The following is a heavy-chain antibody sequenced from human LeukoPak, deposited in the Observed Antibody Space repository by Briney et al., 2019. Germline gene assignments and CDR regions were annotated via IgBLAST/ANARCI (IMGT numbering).Heavy chain of an antibody. CDR1: GFTFSSYS. V-gene: IGHV3-21*01. Sequence: GGSLRLSCAASGFTFSSYSMNWVRQAPGKGLEWVSSISSSSSYIYYADSVKGRFTISRDNAKNSLYLQMNSLRAEDTAVYYCARMGSSDAFGIWGQGTMVTVSS. CDR3: ARMGSSDAFGI. J-gene: IGHJ3*02. CDR2: ISSSSSYI. D-gene: IGHD3-10*01.